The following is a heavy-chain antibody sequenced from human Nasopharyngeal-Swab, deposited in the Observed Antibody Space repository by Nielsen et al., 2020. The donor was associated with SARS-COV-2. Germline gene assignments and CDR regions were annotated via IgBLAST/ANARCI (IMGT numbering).Heavy chain of an antibody. J-gene: IGHJ4*02. Sequence: GSLRLSCAASGFTFSSPMHWVRQAPGKGLEWVAVIWYDGSNKYYADSVKGRFTISRDNSKNTLYLQMNSLRAEDTAVYYCASDSSGWYYFDYWGQGTLVTVSS. V-gene: IGHV3-33*01. D-gene: IGHD6-19*01. CDR1: GFTFSSP. CDR2: IWYDGSNK. CDR3: ASDSSGWYYFDY.